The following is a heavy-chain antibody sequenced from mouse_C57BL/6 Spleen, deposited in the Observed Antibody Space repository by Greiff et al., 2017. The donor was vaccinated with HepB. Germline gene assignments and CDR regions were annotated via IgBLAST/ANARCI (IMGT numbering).Heavy chain of an antibody. J-gene: IGHJ4*01. V-gene: IGHV1-80*01. CDR2: IYPGDGDT. CDR3: APITTVVAPYYAIDY. D-gene: IGHD1-1*01. Sequence: VQLQESGAELVKPGASVKISCKASGYAFSSYWMNWVKQRPGKGLEWIGQIYPGDGDTNYNGKFKGKATLTADKSSSTAYMKLSSLTSEDSAVYFCAPITTVVAPYYAIDYWGQGTSVTVSS. CDR1: GYAFSSYW.